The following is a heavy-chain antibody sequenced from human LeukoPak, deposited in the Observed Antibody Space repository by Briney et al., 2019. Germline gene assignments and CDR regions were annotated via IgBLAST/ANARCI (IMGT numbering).Heavy chain of an antibody. CDR1: GGSISSGGYY. CDR3: ARVSEQLVPDDYYYMDV. Sequence: KPSETLSLTCTVSGGSISSGGYYWSWIRRPPGKGLEWIGYIYHSGSTYYNPSLKSRVTISVDRSKNQFSLKLSSVTAADTAVYYCARVSEQLVPDDYYYMDVWGKGTTVTVSS. V-gene: IGHV4-30-2*01. D-gene: IGHD6-13*01. J-gene: IGHJ6*03. CDR2: IYHSGST.